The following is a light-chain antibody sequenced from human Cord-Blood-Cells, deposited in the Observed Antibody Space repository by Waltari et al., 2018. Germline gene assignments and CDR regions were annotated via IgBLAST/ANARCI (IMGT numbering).Light chain of an antibody. CDR3: CSYAGSVV. V-gene: IGLV2-23*01. CDR2: EGS. J-gene: IGLJ2*01. Sequence: QSALTHPASVSGSPGQSITISCTGTSSDVGSSNLVSWYQQHPGKAPKRMIYEGSKRPSGVSNRFAGSKSGNTASLTISGLQAEDEADYYCCSYAGSVVFGGGTKLTVL. CDR1: SSDVGSSNL.